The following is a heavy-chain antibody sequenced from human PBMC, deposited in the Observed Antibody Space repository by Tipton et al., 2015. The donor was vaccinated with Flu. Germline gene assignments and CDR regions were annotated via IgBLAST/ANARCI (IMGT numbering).Heavy chain of an antibody. D-gene: IGHD3-16*01. CDR3: ARVAPQDNYDYDRY. CDR1: GGSIGGDYF. Sequence: TLSLTCTVSGGSIGGDYFWAWIRQPPGKGLEWLGYIYYNGSTSSNPSLKSRVTFSVDTSNSRFSLKVTSVTAADTAVYYCARVAPQDNYDYDRYWGQGTLVTVSS. V-gene: IGHV4-61*08. CDR2: IYYNGST. J-gene: IGHJ4*02.